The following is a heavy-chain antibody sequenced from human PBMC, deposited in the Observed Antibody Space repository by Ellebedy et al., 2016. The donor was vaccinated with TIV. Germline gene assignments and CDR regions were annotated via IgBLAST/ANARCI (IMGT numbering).Heavy chain of an antibody. D-gene: IGHD3-9*01. Sequence: SETLSLTCTVSDDSFGSSRLSWGWIRQPPGKGLEWVGNIYFIGNTNYNPSLKSRATISVDKSQNQFSLRLTSVTAADTAVYYCATQATGHYNFDYWGQGTLVTVSS. CDR1: DDSFGSSRLS. J-gene: IGHJ4*02. CDR3: ATQATGHYNFDY. V-gene: IGHV4-61*05. CDR2: IYFIGNT.